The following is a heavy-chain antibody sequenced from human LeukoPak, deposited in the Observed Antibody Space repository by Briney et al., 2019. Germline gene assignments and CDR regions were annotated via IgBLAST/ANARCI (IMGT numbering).Heavy chain of an antibody. D-gene: IGHD2-2*01. CDR3: ARHVFPDIVVVPAAVFLNWFDP. CDR1: GGSISSSSYY. V-gene: IGHV4-39*01. J-gene: IGHJ5*02. Sequence: PSETLSLTCTVSGGSISSSSYYWGWIRQPPGKGLERLGSIYYSGSTYYNPSLKSRVTISVDTSENQFSLKLSSVTAADTAVYYCARHVFPDIVVVPAAVFLNWFDPWGQGTLVTVSS. CDR2: IYYSGST.